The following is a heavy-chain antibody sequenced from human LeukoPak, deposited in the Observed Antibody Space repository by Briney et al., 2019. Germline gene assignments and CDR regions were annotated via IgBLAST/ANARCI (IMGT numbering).Heavy chain of an antibody. Sequence: PGGSLRLSCAASGFNFNVYSMTWVRQAPGKGLEWLSYISGSSSPIYYADSVKGRFTISRDNAKNSLYLQMNSLRVEDTAVYYCARDTYSGLDYWGQGTLVTVSS. CDR1: GFNFNVYS. J-gene: IGHJ4*02. CDR2: ISGSSSPI. D-gene: IGHD1-26*01. CDR3: ARDTYSGLDY. V-gene: IGHV3-48*01.